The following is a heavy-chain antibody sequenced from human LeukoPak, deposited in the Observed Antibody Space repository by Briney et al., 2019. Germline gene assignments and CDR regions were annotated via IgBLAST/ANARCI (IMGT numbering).Heavy chain of an antibody. CDR2: IYYSGST. CDR3: AERGRGGGYYYDSSGFLFGGYFDY. CDR1: GGSISSYY. J-gene: IGHJ4*02. V-gene: IGHV4-59*01. D-gene: IGHD3-22*01. Sequence: SETLSLTCTVSGGSISSYYWSWIRQPPGKGLEWIGYIYYSGSTNYNPSLKSRVTISVDTSKNQFSLKLSSVTAADTAVYHCAERGRGGGYYYDSSGFLFGGYFDYWGQGTLVTVSS.